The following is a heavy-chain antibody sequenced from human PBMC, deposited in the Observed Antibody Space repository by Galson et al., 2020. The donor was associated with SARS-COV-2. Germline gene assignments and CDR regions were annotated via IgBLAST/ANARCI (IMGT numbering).Heavy chain of an antibody. CDR3: ARARIVVVINAFDS. J-gene: IGHJ3*02. V-gene: IGHV4-31*03. D-gene: IGHD3-22*01. CDR1: GGSISSGGYY. CDR2: IYYSGST. Sequence: ETSETLSLTCTVPGGSISSGGYYWSWIRQHPGKGLEWIGYIYYSGSTYYNPSLKSRVTISVDTSKNHFSLKLSSVTAADTAVYYCARARIVVVINAFDSWGQGTMVTVSS.